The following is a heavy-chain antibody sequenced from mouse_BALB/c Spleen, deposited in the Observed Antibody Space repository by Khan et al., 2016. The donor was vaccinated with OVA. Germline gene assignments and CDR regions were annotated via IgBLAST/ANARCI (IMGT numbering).Heavy chain of an antibody. D-gene: IGHD1-1*01. CDR2: LSYSGNT. CDR1: GYSITTYYA. CDR3: ARVYGGDFDY. J-gene: IGHJ2*01. Sequence: EVQLVESGPGLVKPSQSLSLTCTVTGYSITTYYAWNWIRQFPGNKLEWMGYLSYSGNTKYNPSLKSRISITRDTSKNQFFLQLKSVTTEDTARYYCARVYGGDFDYWGQGTTLTVSS. V-gene: IGHV3-2*02.